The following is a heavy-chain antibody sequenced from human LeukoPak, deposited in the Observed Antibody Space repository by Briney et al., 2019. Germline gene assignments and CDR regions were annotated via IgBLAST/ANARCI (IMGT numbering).Heavy chain of an antibody. CDR1: GYTFTSYA. CDR2: INAGNGNT. J-gene: IGHJ4*02. CDR3: ARVRYSSGWAILGY. D-gene: IGHD6-19*01. Sequence: ASVKVSCKASGYTFTSYAMHWVRQAPGQRLEWMGWINAGNGNTKYSQKFQGRVTITRDTSARTAYMELSSLRSEDTAVYYCARVRYSSGWAILGYWGQGTLVTVSS. V-gene: IGHV1-3*01.